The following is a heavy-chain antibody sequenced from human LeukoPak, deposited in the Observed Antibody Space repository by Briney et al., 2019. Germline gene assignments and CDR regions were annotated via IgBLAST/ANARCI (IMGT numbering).Heavy chain of an antibody. J-gene: IGHJ4*02. D-gene: IGHD3-22*01. V-gene: IGHV3-53*01. CDR1: GFTVSNNY. Sequence: GGSLRLSCEASGFTVSNNYRSWVRQAPGKGLEWVSVIYSARSSLYAESVRGRVTISRDYSKNTLSLQMNGLRAEDTAVYYCARDRSYHDSSGYSWKLESWGQGSLVTVSS. CDR3: ARDRSYHDSSGYSWKLES. CDR2: IYSARSS.